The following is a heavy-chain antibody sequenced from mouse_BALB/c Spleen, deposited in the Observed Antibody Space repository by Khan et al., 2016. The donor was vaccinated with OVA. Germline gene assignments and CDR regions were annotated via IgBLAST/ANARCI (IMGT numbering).Heavy chain of an antibody. CDR2: ISYSGST. CDR1: GYSITSDYA. CDR3: ASELGRYYALDY. V-gene: IGHV3-2*02. J-gene: IGHJ4*01. Sequence: EVKLEVSGPGLVKPSQSLSLTCTVTGYSITSDYAWNWIRQFPGNKLEWMGYISYSGSTTYNPSLKSRISITRDTSKDQSFLQLKSVTSEDPATYYCASELGRYYALDYWGQGTSVTVSS. D-gene: IGHD4-1*01.